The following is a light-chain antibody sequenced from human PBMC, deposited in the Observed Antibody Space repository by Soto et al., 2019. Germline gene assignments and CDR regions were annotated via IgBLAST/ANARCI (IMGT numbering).Light chain of an antibody. J-gene: IGLJ1*01. Sequence: VHPQPPSLSGAPGERVTISCTGSRSNIGAGYDVHWYWQLPGTAPKLLIDGHSNRPSGVPDRFSASKYGTSASLAITGLQADDEADYYCKSYDNSLSALVFGTGTKATVL. CDR2: GHS. CDR1: RSNIGAGYD. V-gene: IGLV1-40*01. CDR3: KSYDNSLSALV.